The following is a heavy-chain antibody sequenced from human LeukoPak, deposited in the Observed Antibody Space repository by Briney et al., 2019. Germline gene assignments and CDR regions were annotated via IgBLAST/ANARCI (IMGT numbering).Heavy chain of an antibody. Sequence: GGSLRLSCAASGFTFSSYAMSWVRQAPGKGLEWLSDNSGSGGSTYYADSVKGRSTISRANSKNTLYLQMTSLRADYTCVYYCAKDGDYCSSTSRSIILPRPNYYFDYSGQGSLVTASS. CDR1: GFTFSSYA. V-gene: IGHV3-23*01. CDR2: NSGSGGST. CDR3: AKDGDYCSSTSRSIILPRPNYYFDY. J-gene: IGHJ4*02. D-gene: IGHD2-2*01.